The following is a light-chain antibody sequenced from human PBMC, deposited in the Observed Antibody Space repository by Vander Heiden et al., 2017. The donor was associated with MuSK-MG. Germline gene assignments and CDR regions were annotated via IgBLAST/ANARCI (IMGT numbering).Light chain of an antibody. V-gene: IGLV1-44*01. CDR2: RNN. CDR1: SSNIGSNT. CDR3: AAWDDSLNGHVV. Sequence: QSVLTQPPSASGTPGPRVTISCSGSSSNIGSNTVNWYQQLPGTAPKLLIYRNNQRPSGVPDRFSGSKSGTSASLAISGLQSEDEADYYCAAWDDSLNGHVVFGGGTKLTVL. J-gene: IGLJ2*01.